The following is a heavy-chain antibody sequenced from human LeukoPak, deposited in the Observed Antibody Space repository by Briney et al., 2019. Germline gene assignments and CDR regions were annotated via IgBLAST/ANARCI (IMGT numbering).Heavy chain of an antibody. CDR1: GFTFSNAW. D-gene: IGHD1-26*01. CDR3: TTGLVGATYYYYGMDV. J-gene: IGHJ6*02. CDR2: IKSKTDGGTT. Sequence: GGSLRLSCAASGFTFSNAWMNWVRQAPGKGLEWVGRIKSKTDGGTTDYAAPVKGRFTISRDDSKNTLYLQMNSLKTEDTAVYYCTTGLVGATYYYYGMDVWGQGTTVTVSS. V-gene: IGHV3-15*07.